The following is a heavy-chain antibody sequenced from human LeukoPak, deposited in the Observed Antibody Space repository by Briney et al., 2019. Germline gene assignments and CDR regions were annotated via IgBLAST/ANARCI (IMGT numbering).Heavy chain of an antibody. Sequence: GRSLRLSCAASGFTLSTYAMHWIRQAPGKGLEWVSVIYSGGSTYYADSVKGRFTISRDNSKNTLYLQMNSLRAEDTAVYYCARGPYSDSSGYRGPWGQGTLVTVSS. CDR2: IYSGGST. V-gene: IGHV3-53*01. CDR1: GFTLSTYA. D-gene: IGHD3-22*01. J-gene: IGHJ5*02. CDR3: ARGPYSDSSGYRGP.